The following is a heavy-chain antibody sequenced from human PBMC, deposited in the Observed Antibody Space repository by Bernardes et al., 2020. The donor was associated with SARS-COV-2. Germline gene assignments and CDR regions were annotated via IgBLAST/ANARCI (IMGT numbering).Heavy chain of an antibody. CDR2: IYWDDDK. Sequence: SGPTLLKPPQPLTLPCTFSGFSLSPSGVGVGWIRQPPGQALEWLALIYWDDDKRYSPSLKSRLTITKDTSKNQVVLTMTNMDPVDTATYYCAHRPLHSGSYFPWGQGTLVTVSS. CDR3: AHRPLHSGSYFP. J-gene: IGHJ5*02. CDR1: GFSLSPSGVG. D-gene: IGHD1-26*01. V-gene: IGHV2-5*02.